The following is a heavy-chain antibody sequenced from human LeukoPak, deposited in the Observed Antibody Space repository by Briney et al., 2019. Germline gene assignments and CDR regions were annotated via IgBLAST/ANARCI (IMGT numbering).Heavy chain of an antibody. CDR2: INHSGST. D-gene: IGHD3-10*01. V-gene: IGHV4-34*01. Sequence: KPSETLSLTCAVYGGPFSGYYWSWIRQPPGKGLEWIGEINHSGSTNYNPSLKSRVTISVDTSKNQFSLKLSSVTAADTAVYYCARVGFYYYGSGSHFDYWGQGTLVTVSS. CDR3: ARVGFYYYGSGSHFDY. J-gene: IGHJ4*02. CDR1: GGPFSGYY.